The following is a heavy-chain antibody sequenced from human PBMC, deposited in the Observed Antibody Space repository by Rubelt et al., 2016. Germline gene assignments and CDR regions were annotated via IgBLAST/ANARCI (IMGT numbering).Heavy chain of an antibody. D-gene: IGHD3-3*01. CDR2: ISYDGSNK. CDR3: ARTPTLRFLEWLLN. Sequence: QVQLVESGGGVVQPGRSLRLSCAASGFTFSSYGMQWVRQAPGKGLEWVAVISYDGSNKYYADSVKGRFTISRDNSKNTLYLQMNSLRAEGTAVYYCARTPTLRFLEWLLNWGQGTLVTVSS. V-gene: IGHV3-30*19. J-gene: IGHJ4*02. CDR1: GFTFSSYG.